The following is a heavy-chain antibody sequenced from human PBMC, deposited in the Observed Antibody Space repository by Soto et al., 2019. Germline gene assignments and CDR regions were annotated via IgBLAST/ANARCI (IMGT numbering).Heavy chain of an antibody. J-gene: IGHJ4*02. CDR1: GFSLTSPAVG. Sequence: QITLKESGPTLVKPTQTLTLTCTFSGFSLTSPAVGVNWIRQPPGKALEWLALIYWDDDKQYSPSLKSRLTVPEHTSKIQVVLTMPNMDPVDTAPYYCAHGSGWLSDYGGQGTLVPVSS. V-gene: IGHV2-5*02. D-gene: IGHD6-19*01. CDR3: AHGSGWLSDY. CDR2: IYWDDDK.